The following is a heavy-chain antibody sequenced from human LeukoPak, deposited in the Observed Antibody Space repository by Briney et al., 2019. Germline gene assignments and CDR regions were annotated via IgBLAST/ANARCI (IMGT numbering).Heavy chain of an antibody. CDR3: ARVRVPAVLAYFDY. D-gene: IGHD4/OR15-4a*01. V-gene: IGHV4-34*01. CDR2: INHSGST. J-gene: IGHJ4*02. Sequence: SETLSLTCAVYGGSFSGYYWSWIRQPPGKGLEWIGEINHSGSTNYNPSLKSRVTISVDTSKNQFSLKLSSVTAADTAVYYCARVRVPAVLAYFDYWGQGTLVTVSS. CDR1: GGSFSGYY.